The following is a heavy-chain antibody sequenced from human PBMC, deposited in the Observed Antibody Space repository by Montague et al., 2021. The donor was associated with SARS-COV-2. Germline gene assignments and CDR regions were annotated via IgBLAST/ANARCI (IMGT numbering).Heavy chain of an antibody. CDR3: ARHMSDCSKGICHTYYYYGWDV. CDR2: IYYTGST. V-gene: IGHV4-59*08. D-gene: IGHD2-8*01. J-gene: IGHJ6*02. CDR1: GGSISRSY. Sequence: SDTLSLTCTLSGGSISRSYWSWIRQPPGKGLEWIGYIYYTGSTDYNPSLKSRVTISVDTSKNQLSLKLISVTAADTAVYFCARHMSDCSKGICHTYYYYGWDVWGQGTTVTVSS.